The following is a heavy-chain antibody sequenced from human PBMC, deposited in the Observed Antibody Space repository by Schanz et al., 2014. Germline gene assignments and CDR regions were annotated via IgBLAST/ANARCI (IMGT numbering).Heavy chain of an antibody. D-gene: IGHD3-22*01. CDR3: AKEDRNHNSDYVY. Sequence: QVQLVESGGGVVQPGRSLKLSCAASGFPFSSHGMHWVRQAPAKGLEWVAFIRYDGSSKYYADSVRGRFTISRDDSKNTLYLQMNSLRPEDTAVYYCAKEDRNHNSDYVYWGQGTLVTVSS. CDR1: GFPFSSHG. V-gene: IGHV3-30*02. J-gene: IGHJ4*02. CDR2: IRYDGSSK.